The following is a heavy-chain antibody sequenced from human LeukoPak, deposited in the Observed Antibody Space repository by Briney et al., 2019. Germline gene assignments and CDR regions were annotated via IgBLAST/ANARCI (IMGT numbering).Heavy chain of an antibody. J-gene: IGHJ1*01. Sequence: SETLSLTCAVYGGSFSGYYWSWIRQPPGKGLEWIGEINHSGSTNYNPSLKSRVTISVDTSKKQFSLKLSSVTAADTAVYYCARHPYYADGSGYYNFQHWGQGTLVTVSS. CDR3: ARHPYYADGSGYYNFQH. CDR2: INHSGST. D-gene: IGHD3-22*01. V-gene: IGHV4-34*01. CDR1: GGSFSGYY.